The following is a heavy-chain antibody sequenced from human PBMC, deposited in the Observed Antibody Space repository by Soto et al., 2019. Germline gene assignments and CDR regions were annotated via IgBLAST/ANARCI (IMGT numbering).Heavy chain of an antibody. CDR2: IRPDGSET. V-gene: IGHV3-7*03. J-gene: IGHJ4*02. CDR3: AGWGGHDYKY. D-gene: IGHD4-4*01. Sequence: EVQLVQSGGGLVQPGGSLRLSCVGSGFTFTDFYMNWVRQAPGKGLEWVANIRPDGSETNHVESVKGRFTTSRDNAKNSLFLQVNSLRADDTAVYYCAGWGGHDYKYWGQGILVTVSS. CDR1: GFTFTDFY.